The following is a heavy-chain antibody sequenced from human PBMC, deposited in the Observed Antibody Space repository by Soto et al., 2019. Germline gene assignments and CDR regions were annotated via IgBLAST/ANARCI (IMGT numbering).Heavy chain of an antibody. V-gene: IGHV4-59*01. CDR3: ARVAAPRYYFDY. J-gene: IGHJ4*02. Sequence: PPETLSHTYTVSGGFIRSYYWSWIRQPPGKGLEWIGYIYYSGSTNYNPSLKSRVTISVDTSKNQFSLKLSSVTAADTAVYYCARVAAPRYYFDYWGQGTLVTAP. CDR2: IYYSGST. D-gene: IGHD6-13*01. CDR1: GGFIRSYY.